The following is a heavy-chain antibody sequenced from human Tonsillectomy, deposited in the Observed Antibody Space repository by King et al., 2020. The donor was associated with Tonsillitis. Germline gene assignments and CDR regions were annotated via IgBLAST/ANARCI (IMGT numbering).Heavy chain of an antibody. D-gene: IGHD2-2*01. V-gene: IGHV3-30-3*01. Sequence: QLVQSGGGVVQPGRSLRLSCAASGFTFSSYAMYWVRQAPGKGLEWVAVISYDGSNKYYADSVKGRFTISRANSKNTLYLQMNSLRAEDTAVYYCASGGYCSSTSCLRGDYYYHAMDVWGQGTTVTVSS. CDR2: ISYDGSNK. J-gene: IGHJ6*02. CDR3: ASGGYCSSTSCLRGDYYYHAMDV. CDR1: GFTFSSYA.